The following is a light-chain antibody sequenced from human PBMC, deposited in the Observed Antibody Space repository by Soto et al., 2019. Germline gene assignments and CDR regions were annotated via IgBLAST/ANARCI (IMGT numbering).Light chain of an antibody. CDR1: SSDVGGYNS. J-gene: IGLJ2*01. V-gene: IGLV2-14*03. CDR3: SSYTSRSTLV. CDR2: DVS. Sequence: QSVLTQPASVSGSPGQSITISCTGTSSDVGGYNSVSWYQQHPDTAPKVVIYDVSSRPSGVSNRFSGSKSGNTASLTISGLQAEDEADYYCSSYTSRSTLVFGVGTKLTVL.